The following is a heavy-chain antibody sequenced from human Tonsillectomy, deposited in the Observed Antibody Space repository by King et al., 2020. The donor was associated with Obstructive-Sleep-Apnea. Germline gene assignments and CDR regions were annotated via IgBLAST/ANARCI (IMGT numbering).Heavy chain of an antibody. Sequence: VQLQQWGAGLLKPSETLSLTCALYGGSFSDSYWSWVRQPPGKGLEWIGEINLSGGTNYNPSLKSRVTISVDTSKKQFSLRLSSVPAADTAVYYCTRGPGAGEAFDIWGQGTMVTVSS. CDR2: INLSGGT. CDR3: TRGPGAGEAFDI. D-gene: IGHD7-27*01. J-gene: IGHJ3*02. CDR1: GGSFSDSY. V-gene: IGHV4-34*01.